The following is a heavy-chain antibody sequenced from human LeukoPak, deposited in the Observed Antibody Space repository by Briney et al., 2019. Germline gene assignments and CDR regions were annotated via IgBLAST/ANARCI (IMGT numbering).Heavy chain of an antibody. CDR1: GFTFSDFY. Sequence: TPRGSLRLSCAASGFTFSDFYMSWIRQAPGKGLESVSYISGSGSNTNYADSVKGRFTISRDNAKNSLYLQMNSLRAEDTAVYYCTRHPAEGDYWGQGTLVTVSS. CDR3: TRHPAEGDY. V-gene: IGHV3-11*03. D-gene: IGHD2-15*01. J-gene: IGHJ4*02. CDR2: ISGSGSNT.